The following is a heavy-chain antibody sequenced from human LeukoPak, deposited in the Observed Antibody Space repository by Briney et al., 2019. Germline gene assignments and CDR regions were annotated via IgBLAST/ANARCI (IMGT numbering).Heavy chain of an antibody. CDR3: ARVKRYAYGMDV. CDR1: GFSFVSYA. J-gene: IGHJ6*02. CDR2: ISGNGGRT. V-gene: IGHV3-23*01. Sequence: PGGSLRLSCAASGFSFVSYAMSWVRQAPGKGLEWVSTISGNGGRTYYADSVKGRFTISRDNSKNTLYLQMNSLRAEDTAVYYCARVKRYAYGMDVWGQGTTVTVSS. D-gene: IGHD3-16*01.